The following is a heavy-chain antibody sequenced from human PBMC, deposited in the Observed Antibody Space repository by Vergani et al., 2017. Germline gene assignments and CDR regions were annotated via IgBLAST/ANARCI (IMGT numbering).Heavy chain of an antibody. J-gene: IGHJ5*02. CDR3: SRHTTYGYS. D-gene: IGHD2/OR15-2a*01. Sequence: EVELVQSGPEMRKPGESLKISCKGSEYSFGNYWIGWVRQMPGKGLEWMGIIYPADSDTRYSPSFQGQVTISADKSISTAFLQWDSLKASGTALYYSSRHTTYGYSWGQGTLVTVS. V-gene: IGHV5-51*01. CDR2: IYPADSDT. CDR1: EYSFGNYW.